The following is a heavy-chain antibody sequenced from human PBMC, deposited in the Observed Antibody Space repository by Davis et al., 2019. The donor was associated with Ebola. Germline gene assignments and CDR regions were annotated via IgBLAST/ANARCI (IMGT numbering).Heavy chain of an antibody. CDR1: GFTFCRYE. CDR2: ISGSATST. J-gene: IGHJ5*02. D-gene: IGHD2-15*01. Sequence: GGSLRLSCAASGFTFCRYEMNWVRQAPGKGLEWVSYISGSATSTFYADSVKGRFTLSRDTAQNSLFLQMNSLGVDDTAVYYCARGGSGSHLTWGQGTLVTVSS. V-gene: IGHV3-48*03. CDR3: ARGGSGSHLT.